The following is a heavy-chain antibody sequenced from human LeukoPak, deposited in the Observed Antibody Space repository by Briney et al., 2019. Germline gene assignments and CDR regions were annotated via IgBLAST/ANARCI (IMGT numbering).Heavy chain of an antibody. CDR1: GGPISSYY. CDR2: IYTSGST. CDR3: ARARVKRFLEWLSPYYFDY. V-gene: IGHV4-4*09. Sequence: SETLSLTCTVSGGPISSYYWSWIRQPPGKGLEWIGYIYTSGSTNYNPSLKSRVTISVDTSKNQFSLKLSSVTAADTAVYYCARARVKRFLEWLSPYYFDYWGQGTLVTVSS. D-gene: IGHD3-3*01. J-gene: IGHJ4*02.